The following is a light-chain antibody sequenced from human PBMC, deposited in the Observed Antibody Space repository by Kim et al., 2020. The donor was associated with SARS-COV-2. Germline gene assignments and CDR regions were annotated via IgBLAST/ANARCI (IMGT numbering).Light chain of an antibody. J-gene: IGLJ3*02. CDR1: SSNIGAGYD. CDR2: GNS. CDR3: QSYDSSLSGAWV. V-gene: IGLV1-40*01. Sequence: RVTISGTGSSSNIGAGYDVHWYQHLPGTAPKLLIYGNSNRPSGVPDRFSGSKSGTSASLAITGLQAEDEADYYCQSYDSSLSGAWVFGGGTQPTVL.